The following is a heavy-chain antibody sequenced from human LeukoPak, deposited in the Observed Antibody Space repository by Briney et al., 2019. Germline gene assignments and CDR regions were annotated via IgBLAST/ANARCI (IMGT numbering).Heavy chain of an antibody. CDR1: GFTFEDYA. CDR2: IIWNSGSI. D-gene: IGHD3-9*01. Sequence: GGPLRLSCAAFGFTFEDYAMPWVRQAPGKGREWVSGIIWNSGSIDYADSVKGRFTISRDNAKNSLYLQMNSLRAEDTAVYYCARSIGLTGGGVDVWGQGTTVTVSS. J-gene: IGHJ6*02. CDR3: ARSIGLTGGGVDV. V-gene: IGHV3-9*01.